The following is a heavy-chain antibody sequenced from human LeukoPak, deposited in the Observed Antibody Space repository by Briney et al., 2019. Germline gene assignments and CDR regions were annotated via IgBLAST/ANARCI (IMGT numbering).Heavy chain of an antibody. J-gene: IGHJ5*02. V-gene: IGHV1-2*02. CDR3: ARDNSIGGRGWWFDP. Sequence: ASVKVSCKASGYTFTGYYIHWVRQAPGQGLEWMGWINPHSGGTNYAQKFQGGVTMTRDTSITTAYMELSSLRSDDTAVYYCARDNSIGGRGWWFDPWGQGTLVTVSS. CDR2: INPHSGGT. CDR1: GYTFTGYY. D-gene: IGHD4-23*01.